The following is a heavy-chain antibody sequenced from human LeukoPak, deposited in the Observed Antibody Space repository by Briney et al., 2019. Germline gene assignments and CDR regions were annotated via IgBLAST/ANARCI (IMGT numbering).Heavy chain of an antibody. V-gene: IGHV3-23*01. CDR3: AKSPLYTSGTYYFDY. J-gene: IGHJ4*02. CDR2: VSGSGGST. D-gene: IGHD3-10*01. Sequence: GRSLRLSCAASGFTFSSYGMSWVRQAPGRGLEWVSAVSGSGGSTYYADSVKGRFTISRDNSKNTLYLQMNSLRAEDTAVYYCAKSPLYTSGTYYFDYWGQGTLVTVSS. CDR1: GFTFSSYG.